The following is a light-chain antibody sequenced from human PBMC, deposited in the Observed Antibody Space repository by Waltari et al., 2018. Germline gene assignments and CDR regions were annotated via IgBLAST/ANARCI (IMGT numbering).Light chain of an antibody. CDR2: GAS. J-gene: IGKJ1*01. CDR3: QQYSNWPRT. Sequence: EIVLTQSPATLSLSPGERATLSCRASQSVSSSLAWYQQKPGQAPRLIIYGASSRATGIPDMFSGSGSGTDFTLTISSLEPEDFAVYYCQQYSNWPRTFGQGTKVEIK. CDR1: QSVSSS. V-gene: IGKV3-15*01.